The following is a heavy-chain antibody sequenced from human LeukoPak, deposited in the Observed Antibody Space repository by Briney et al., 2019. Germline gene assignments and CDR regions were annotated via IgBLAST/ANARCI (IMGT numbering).Heavy chain of an antibody. CDR3: ERGQTMPPAYWEY. CDR2: IASNGVTK. Sequence: TGGSLRLSCVASGFTFTNYAVQWVRQAPGRGLEYVSAIASNGVTKYYANSVKGRFTISRDTSKNTLYHKIVRLGGADSVVKYGERGQTMPPAYWEYWAQGTLVCVS. CDR1: GFTFTNYA. J-gene: IGHJ4*02. V-gene: IGHV3-64*01. D-gene: IGHD1/OR15-1a*01.